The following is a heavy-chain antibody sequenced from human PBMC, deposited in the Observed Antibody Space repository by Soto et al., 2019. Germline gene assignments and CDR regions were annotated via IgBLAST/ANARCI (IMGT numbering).Heavy chain of an antibody. CDR1: GFTFGDYA. J-gene: IGHJ4*02. Sequence: PGGSLRLSCTASGFTFGDYAMSWFRQAPGKGLEWVGFIRSKAYGGTTEYAASVKGRFTISRDDSKSIAYLQMNSLKTEDTAVYYCTRMSPGIAVAPYFDYWGQGTLVTVSS. D-gene: IGHD6-19*01. V-gene: IGHV3-49*03. CDR3: TRMSPGIAVAPYFDY. CDR2: IRSKAYGGTT.